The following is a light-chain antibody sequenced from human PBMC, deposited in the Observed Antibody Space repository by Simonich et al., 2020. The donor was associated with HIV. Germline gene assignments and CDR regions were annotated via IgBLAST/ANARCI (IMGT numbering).Light chain of an antibody. V-gene: IGLV8-61*01. Sequence: QTVVTQEPSFSVSPGGTVTLTCGLRSGSVSTSYYTSWYQQTPCQAPRTLIYSTNSRPLGGPERFSGYILGIKSALTSTGAQADDECVYYCVLYMGSGIVVFGGGTKLTVL. J-gene: IGLJ2*01. CDR3: VLYMGSGIVV. CDR1: SGSVSTSYY. CDR2: STN.